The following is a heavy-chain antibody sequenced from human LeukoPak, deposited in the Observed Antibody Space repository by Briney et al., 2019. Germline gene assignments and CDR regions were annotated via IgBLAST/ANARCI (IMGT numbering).Heavy chain of an antibody. Sequence: APAKPSCKVSGYTLTEISMHWVRQAPGQGLEWMGGFNPEDVETIYARSFQGRLTVTEDTSTDTAYMELSSLRAEDTAMYYCATEIVGYGDVHYFDFWGQGTLVTVSS. CDR1: GYTLTEIS. J-gene: IGHJ4*02. CDR3: ATEIVGYGDVHYFDF. CDR2: FNPEDVET. D-gene: IGHD4-17*01. V-gene: IGHV1-24*01.